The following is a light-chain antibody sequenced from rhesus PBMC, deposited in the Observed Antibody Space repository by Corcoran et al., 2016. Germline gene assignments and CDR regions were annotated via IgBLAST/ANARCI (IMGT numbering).Light chain of an antibody. CDR2: EAS. CDR3: QHYYSTPFT. J-gene: IGKJ3*01. CDR1: QGITND. V-gene: IGKV1-25*01. Sequence: DIQMTQSPSSLSASVGDRVTITCRASQGITNDLAWYQQKPGETPKHLIYEASSLQSGIPFRFSGSGSGTDFTLTISSLQPEDFATYYCQHYYSTPFTFGPGTKLDIK.